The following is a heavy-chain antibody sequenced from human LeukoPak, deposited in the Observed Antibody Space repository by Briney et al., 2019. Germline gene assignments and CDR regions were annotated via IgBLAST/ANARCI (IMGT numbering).Heavy chain of an antibody. CDR1: GGSISSYY. CDR2: IYYSGST. V-gene: IGHV4-59*08. CDR3: ARHGRDTAMVERRLYFDY. D-gene: IGHD5-18*01. J-gene: IGHJ4*02. Sequence: PSETLSLTCTVSGGSISSYYWSWIRQPPGKGLEWIGYIYYSGSTNYNPSLKSRVTISVDTSKNQFSLKLSSVTAADTAVYCCARHGRDTAMVERRLYFDYWGQGTLVTVSS.